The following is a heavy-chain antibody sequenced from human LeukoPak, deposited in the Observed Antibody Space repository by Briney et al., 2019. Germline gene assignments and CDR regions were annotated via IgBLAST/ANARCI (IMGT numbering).Heavy chain of an antibody. CDR1: GDSVSNKNTA. Sequence: SQTLSLTCGISGDSVSNKNTAWNWIRQSPSRGLEWLGRTYYRSKWHYGYAVSVKSRITINPDTSKNQFSLQLNSVTPEDTAVYYCAPGGYCSSTSCYFGMDVWGQGTTVTVSS. CDR2: TYYRSKWHY. V-gene: IGHV6-1*01. J-gene: IGHJ6*02. CDR3: APGGYCSSTSCYFGMDV. D-gene: IGHD2-2*01.